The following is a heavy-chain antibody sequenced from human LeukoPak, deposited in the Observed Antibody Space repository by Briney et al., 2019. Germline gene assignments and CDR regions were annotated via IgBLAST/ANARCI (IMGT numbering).Heavy chain of an antibody. Sequence: GESMRLSCAAYGFTFNSYWMHWVRQAPGKGLVWVSRIDEDGKTIDYADSVKGRFTISRDNAKDTLYLQMSSLRDEDTAVYYCVSDLCGGDDQWGRGTLVTVSS. CDR2: IDEDGKTI. D-gene: IGHD3-3*01. CDR3: VSDLCGGDDQ. V-gene: IGHV3-74*01. J-gene: IGHJ5*02. CDR1: GFTFNSYW.